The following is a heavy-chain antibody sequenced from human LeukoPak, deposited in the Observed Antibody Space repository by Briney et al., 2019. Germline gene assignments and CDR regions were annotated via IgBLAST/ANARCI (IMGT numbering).Heavy chain of an antibody. CDR2: IYHSGRT. CDR1: GYSISSGYY. J-gene: IGHJ5*02. Sequence: PSETLSLTCTVSGYSISSGYYWGWIRQPPGKGLEWIGSIYHSGRTFYNPSLKSRVTISVDTSKNQFSLKLSSVTAADTAVYYCARHQYSGYDFTWFDPWGQGTLVTVSS. CDR3: ARHQYSGYDFTWFDP. D-gene: IGHD5-12*01. V-gene: IGHV4-38-2*02.